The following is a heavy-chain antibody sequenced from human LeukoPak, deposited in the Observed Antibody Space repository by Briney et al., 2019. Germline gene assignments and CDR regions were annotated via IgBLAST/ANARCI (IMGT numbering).Heavy chain of an antibody. CDR1: GFPFSSYW. Sequence: GGSLRLSCAASGFPFSSYWMSWVRQAPGKGLEWVANIRHDGSETYYVDSLRGGFTISRDNAKNLVYLQMSSLRAEDTAIYYCARDETYDYESNGYLDFWGQGTVVTVSS. J-gene: IGHJ4*02. V-gene: IGHV3-7*01. CDR2: IRHDGSET. D-gene: IGHD3-22*01. CDR3: ARDETYDYESNGYLDF.